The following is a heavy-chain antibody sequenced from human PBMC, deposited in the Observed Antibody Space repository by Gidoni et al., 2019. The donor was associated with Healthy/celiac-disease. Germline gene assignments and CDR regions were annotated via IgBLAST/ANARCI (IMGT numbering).Heavy chain of an antibody. V-gene: IGHV3-23*04. Sequence: EVQLVESGGGLVQPGGSLSLSCAASGFTFSSSAMTWVRQAPGKGLGWVSVISGSGGSTDYADSVKGRFTISRDNSKNTLYLQMNSLRAEDTAVYYCAKGGAARPGPPDYWGQGTLVTVSS. CDR3: AKGGAARPGPPDY. CDR2: ISGSGGST. J-gene: IGHJ4*02. D-gene: IGHD6-6*01. CDR1: GFTFSSSA.